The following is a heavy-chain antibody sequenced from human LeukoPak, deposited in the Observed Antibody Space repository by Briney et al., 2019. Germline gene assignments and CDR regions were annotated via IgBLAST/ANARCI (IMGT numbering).Heavy chain of an antibody. CDR2: ISYDGSNK. CDR3: ARDYTPYMSTMVRGVISFY. Sequence: PGGSLRLSCAASGFTFSSYAMHWVRQAPGKGLEWVAVISYDGSNKYYADSVKGRSTISRDNSKNTLYLQMNSLRAEDTAVYYCARDYTPYMSTMVRGVISFYWGQGTLVTVSS. J-gene: IGHJ4*02. D-gene: IGHD3-10*01. CDR1: GFTFSSYA. V-gene: IGHV3-30-3*01.